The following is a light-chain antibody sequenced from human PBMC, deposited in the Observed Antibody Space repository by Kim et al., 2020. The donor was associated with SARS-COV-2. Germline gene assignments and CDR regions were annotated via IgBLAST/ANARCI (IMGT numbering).Light chain of an antibody. CDR1: QSVSSK. V-gene: IGKV3-15*01. J-gene: IGKJ1*01. CDR2: GAT. CDR3: QQYHNWPRT. Sequence: VSPGERATLSCRASQSVSSKLAWYQQRPGQGPRLLIYGATTRATGIPAGFSGSGSGTEFTLTISRLQSEDFAVYCCQQYHNWPRTFGQGTKVDIK.